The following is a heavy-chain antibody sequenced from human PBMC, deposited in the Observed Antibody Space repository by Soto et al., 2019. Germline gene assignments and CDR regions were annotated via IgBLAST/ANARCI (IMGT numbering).Heavy chain of an antibody. CDR1: GGTFSSYA. D-gene: IGHD4-17*01. V-gene: IGHV1-69*13. J-gene: IGHJ4*02. CDR3: ARAADYGDYEIPLYYFDY. CDR2: IIPIFGTA. Sequence: SVKVSCKASGGTFSSYAISWVRQAPGQGLEWMGGIIPIFGTANYAQKFQGRVTITADESTSTAYMELSSLRSEDTAVYYCARAADYGDYEIPLYYFDYWGQGTLVTVSS.